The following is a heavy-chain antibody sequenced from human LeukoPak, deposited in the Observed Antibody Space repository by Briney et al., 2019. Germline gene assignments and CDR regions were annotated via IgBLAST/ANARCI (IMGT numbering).Heavy chain of an antibody. V-gene: IGHV3-23*01. CDR3: ATDPTPNRGYSYVRGVY. J-gene: IGHJ4*02. D-gene: IGHD5-18*01. Sequence: PGGSLRLSCAASGFTFSSYAMSWVRQAPGKGLEWVSAISGSGGSTYYADSVKGRFTISRDNSKNTLYLQMNSLRAEDTAVYYCATDPTPNRGYSYVRGVYWGQGTLVTVSS. CDR1: GFTFSSYA. CDR2: ISGSGGST.